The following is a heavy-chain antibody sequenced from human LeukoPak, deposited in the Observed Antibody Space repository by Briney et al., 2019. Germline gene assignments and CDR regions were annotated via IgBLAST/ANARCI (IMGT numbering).Heavy chain of an antibody. D-gene: IGHD6-19*01. J-gene: IGHJ4*02. V-gene: IGHV4-34*01. CDR2: INHSGST. CDR1: GGSFSGYY. Sequence: SETLSLTCAVYGGSFSGYYWSWIRQPPGTGLEWIGEINHSGSTNYNPSLKSRVTISVDTSKNQFSLKLSSVTAADTAVHYCARRVRAVAADYWGQGTLVTVSS. CDR3: ARRVRAVAADY.